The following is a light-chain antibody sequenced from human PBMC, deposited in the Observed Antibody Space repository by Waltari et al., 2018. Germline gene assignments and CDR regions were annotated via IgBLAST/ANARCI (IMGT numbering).Light chain of an antibody. V-gene: IGKV3-20*01. CDR1: QSVSSNY. J-gene: IGKJ4*01. Sequence: EIALTQSPGTLSLSPGDRATLSCRASQSVSSNYLAWYQQKPGQAPRLLISGASSRATGIPDRFSGTGSGTDFTLTVSRLEPEDSAVYYCQQYGRSPLTFGGGTKVEIK. CDR3: QQYGRSPLT. CDR2: GAS.